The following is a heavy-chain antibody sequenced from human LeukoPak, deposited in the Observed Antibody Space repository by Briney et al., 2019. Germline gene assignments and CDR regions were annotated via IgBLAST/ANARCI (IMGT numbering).Heavy chain of an antibody. V-gene: IGHV3-11*01. J-gene: IGHJ6*02. CDR3: ARDFTHTAVVIYYYGLDV. Sequence: GGSLRLSCAPSGYTLCDYYMSWVPESPGEGLEWVSYFNLSGSTLYYAHSVKGRFTISRDNAKNSLYLQMNSLRAEDTAVYYCARDFTHTAVVIYYYGLDVWGQGTTVTVSS. D-gene: IGHD5-18*01. CDR1: GYTLCDYY. CDR2: FNLSGSTL.